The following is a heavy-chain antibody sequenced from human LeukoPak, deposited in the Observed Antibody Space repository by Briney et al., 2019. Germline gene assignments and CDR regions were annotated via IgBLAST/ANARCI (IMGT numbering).Heavy chain of an antibody. Sequence: SETLSLTCAVYGGSFSGYYWSWIRQPPGKGLEWFGEINHSGSTNYNPSLKSRLTISVDTSKNQFSLKLSPVTAADTAVYYCARAHPTYYDFWSGYYTHKGAFHIWGQGTMVTVSS. CDR2: INHSGST. J-gene: IGHJ3*02. CDR1: GGSFSGYY. D-gene: IGHD3-3*01. CDR3: ARAHPTYYDFWSGYYTHKGAFHI. V-gene: IGHV4-34*01.